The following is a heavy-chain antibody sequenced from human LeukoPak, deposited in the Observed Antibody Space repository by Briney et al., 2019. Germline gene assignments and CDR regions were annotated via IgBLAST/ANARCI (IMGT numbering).Heavy chain of an antibody. CDR2: INPNSGGT. D-gene: IGHD6-19*01. CDR3: ARDPSPSSGWYLYYYYYYMDV. V-gene: IGHV1-2*02. J-gene: IGHJ6*03. Sequence: ASVKVSCKASGYTFTGYYMHWVRQAPGQGLEWMGWINPNSGGTNYAQKFQGRVTMTTDTSTSTAYMELRSLRSDDTAVYYCARDPSPSSGWYLYYYYYYMDVWGKGTTVTVSS. CDR1: GYTFTGYY.